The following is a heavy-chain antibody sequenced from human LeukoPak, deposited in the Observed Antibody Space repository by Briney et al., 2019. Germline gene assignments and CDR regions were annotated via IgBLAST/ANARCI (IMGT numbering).Heavy chain of an antibody. J-gene: IGHJ6*03. Sequence: GASVKVSCKASGYTFTDYYMHWVRQAPGQGLEWMGWINPYSGGTNYEQKFQGRVTMTRDTSISTAYMEVSRVRSDDTAMYYCARESSTRVYYYYYMDVWGKGTTVTVSS. CDR1: GYTFTDYY. V-gene: IGHV1-2*02. CDR2: INPYSGGT. CDR3: ARESSTRVYYYYYMDV. D-gene: IGHD6-6*01.